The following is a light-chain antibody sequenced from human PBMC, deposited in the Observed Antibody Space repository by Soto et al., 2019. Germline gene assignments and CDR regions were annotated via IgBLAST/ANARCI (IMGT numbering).Light chain of an antibody. CDR1: QSISSY. CDR3: QQSYSTPPT. CDR2: AAS. Sequence: DIVMTQSPDSLSASVGDRVTITCRASQSISSYLNWYQQKPGKAPKLLIYAASSLQSGVPSRFSGSGSGTDFTLTISSLQPEDFATYYCQQSYSTPPTFGQGTKVEIK. V-gene: IGKV1-39*01. J-gene: IGKJ1*01.